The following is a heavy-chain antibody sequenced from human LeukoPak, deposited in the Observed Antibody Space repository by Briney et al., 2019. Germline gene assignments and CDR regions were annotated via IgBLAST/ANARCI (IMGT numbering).Heavy chain of an antibody. CDR1: GGTFSSYA. CDR2: IIPIFGTA. CDR3: ARGGIKFGVVIMGALDI. Sequence: SVKVSCKASGGTFSSYAISWVRQAPGQGLEWMGGIIPIFGTANYAQKFQGRVTITTDESTSTAYMELSSLRSEDTAVYYCARGGIKFGVVIMGALDIWGQGTMVTVSS. D-gene: IGHD3-3*01. V-gene: IGHV1-69*05. J-gene: IGHJ3*02.